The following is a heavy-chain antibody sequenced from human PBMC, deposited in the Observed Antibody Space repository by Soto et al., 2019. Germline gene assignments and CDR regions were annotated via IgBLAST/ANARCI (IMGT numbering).Heavy chain of an antibody. D-gene: IGHD6-19*01. J-gene: IGHJ1*01. CDR2: IKHDGSEE. Sequence: GGSLRLSCEASGFTFSNFWRTWVRQAPGKGLEWVANIKHDGSEENYLDSVKGRFTISRDNTKNLVYLQLNSLRVEDTAHYYCAKADGEQWLIPHLDNWGQGTQVTVSS. CDR3: AKADGEQWLIPHLDN. CDR1: GFTFSNFW. V-gene: IGHV3-7*03.